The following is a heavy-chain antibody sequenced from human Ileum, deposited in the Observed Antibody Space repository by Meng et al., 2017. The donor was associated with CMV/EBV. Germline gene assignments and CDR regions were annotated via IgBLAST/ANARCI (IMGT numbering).Heavy chain of an antibody. CDR2: ISGGNSAI. V-gene: IGHV3-21*01. Sequence: GESLKISCAASGFTFNIHTMTWVRQAPGKGLEWVASISGGNSAIYYADSVKGRFTISRDNAKKSLYLQMNSLRAEDTAVYYCASDRRVPPRSFYHHGMDVWGQGTTVTVSS. CDR1: GFTFNIHT. CDR3: ASDRRVPPRSFYHHGMDV. J-gene: IGHJ6*02. D-gene: IGHD6-13*01.